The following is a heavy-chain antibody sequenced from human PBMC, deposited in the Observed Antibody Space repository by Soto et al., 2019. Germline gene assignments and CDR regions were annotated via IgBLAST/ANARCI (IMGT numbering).Heavy chain of an antibody. D-gene: IGHD2-21*02. Sequence: XERLSLSCGVSGGTVASSQWWSWVRQSPGSGLEWIVNVYHTGDTNFNPSLQSRVTFSVDKSNNQFSLRLTSVTAADTAVYFCAREIVTAGGNNYFDTWGPGTLVTVSS. CDR1: GGTVASSQW. J-gene: IGHJ5*01. V-gene: IGHV4-4*01. CDR2: VYHTGDT. CDR3: AREIVTAGGNNYFDT.